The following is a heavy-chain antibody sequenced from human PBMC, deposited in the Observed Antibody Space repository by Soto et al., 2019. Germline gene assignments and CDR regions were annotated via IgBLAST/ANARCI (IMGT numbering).Heavy chain of an antibody. D-gene: IGHD2-21*02. Sequence: GGSLRLSCAASGFTFSNAWMSWVRQAPGKGLEWVGRIKSKTDGGTTDYAAPVKGRFTISRDDSKNTLYLQMNSLKTEDTAVYYCTTRRGVTDSSYYYYYMDVWGKGTTVTVSS. J-gene: IGHJ6*03. CDR1: GFTFSNAW. CDR3: TTRRGVTDSSYYYYYMDV. CDR2: IKSKTDGGTT. V-gene: IGHV3-15*01.